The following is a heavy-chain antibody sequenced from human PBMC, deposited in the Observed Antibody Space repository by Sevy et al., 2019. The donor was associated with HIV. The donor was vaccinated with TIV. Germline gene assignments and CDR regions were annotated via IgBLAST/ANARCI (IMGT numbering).Heavy chain of an antibody. V-gene: IGHV3-23*01. CDR1: GFNINIFA. CDR2: ISASGSTP. J-gene: IGHJ4*02. Sequence: GGSLRLSCAVSGFNINIFAMNWVRQSPGKGLEWVSSISASGSTPFYADSVEGRFTISRDNSKKTLYLQMNSLRAEDTAVYYCAKLPEYASSFDYWGQGAVVTVSS. D-gene: IGHD6-6*01. CDR3: AKLPEYASSFDY.